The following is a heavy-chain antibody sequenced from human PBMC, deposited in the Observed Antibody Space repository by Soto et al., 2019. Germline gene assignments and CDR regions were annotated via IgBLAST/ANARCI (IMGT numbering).Heavy chain of an antibody. D-gene: IGHD2-15*01. J-gene: IGHJ3*02. CDR2: TYYRSKWYN. V-gene: IGHV6-1*01. Sequence: PSQTLSLTCAISGDSVSSNSAAWNWIRQSPSRGLEWLGRTYYRSKWYNDYAVSVKSRITINPDTSKNQFSLQLNSVTPEDTAVYYCAIEWGPGEVVVVVAATRFAFDIWGQGTMVTVSS. CDR1: GDSVSSNSAA. CDR3: AIEWGPGEVVVVVAATRFAFDI.